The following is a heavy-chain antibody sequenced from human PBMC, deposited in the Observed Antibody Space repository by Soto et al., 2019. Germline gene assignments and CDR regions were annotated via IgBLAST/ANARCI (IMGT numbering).Heavy chain of an antibody. CDR3: AREGGRRQPSY. D-gene: IGHD5-18*01. CDR1: GGSVSSGSDY. Sequence: QVQLQESGPGLVKPSETLSLTCTVSGGSVSSGSDYWSWIRQPPGKGLEWIGYIDYSASTNYNPSRRSRVTRSVYTSKNQFSLKLSSVTAADTAVYYCAREGGRRQPSYWGQGTLVTVSS. J-gene: IGHJ4*02. CDR2: IDYSAST. V-gene: IGHV4-61*01.